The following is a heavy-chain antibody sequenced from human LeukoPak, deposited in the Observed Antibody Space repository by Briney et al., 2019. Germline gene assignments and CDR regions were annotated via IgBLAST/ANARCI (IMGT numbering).Heavy chain of an antibody. J-gene: IGHJ4*02. CDR2: ISSSGATN. D-gene: IGHD5-18*01. CDR3: ARAPRGYSSDFDY. V-gene: IGHV3-48*03. Sequence: GGTVRLSCSASGFTYYSFQMMGLPPVPGKGLVGVSYISSSGATNYYADSVKSRLTISSNNDKNALYLQMNGLRAEDTSVYYCARAPRGYSSDFDYWGQGTLVTVSS. CDR1: GFTYYSFQ.